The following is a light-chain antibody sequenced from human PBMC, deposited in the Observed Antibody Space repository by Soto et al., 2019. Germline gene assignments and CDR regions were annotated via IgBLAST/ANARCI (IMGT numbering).Light chain of an antibody. Sequence: EIVLTPSPGTLSFSPGERATLSCRASQSVSSSYLAWYQQKPGQAPRLLIYGASSRATGIPDRFSGSGSGTDFTLTISRLEPEDFAVYYCQQYGSSPWKFGQGTKGDIK. CDR1: QSVSSSY. J-gene: IGKJ1*01. V-gene: IGKV3-20*01. CDR2: GAS. CDR3: QQYGSSPWK.